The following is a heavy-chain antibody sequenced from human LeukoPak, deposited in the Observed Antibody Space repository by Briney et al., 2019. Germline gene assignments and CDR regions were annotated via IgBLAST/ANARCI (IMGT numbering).Heavy chain of an antibody. CDR3: ARGGNRDGYNLDY. CDR2: ISSSGSTI. CDR1: GFTFSSYE. V-gene: IGHV3-48*03. D-gene: IGHD5-24*01. J-gene: IGHJ4*02. Sequence: GGSLRLSCAASGFTFSSYEMNWVRQAPGKGLEWVSYISSSGSTIYYADSVKGRFTISRDNAKNSLYLQMNSLRAEDTAVYYCARGGNRDGYNLDYWGQGTLVTVSS.